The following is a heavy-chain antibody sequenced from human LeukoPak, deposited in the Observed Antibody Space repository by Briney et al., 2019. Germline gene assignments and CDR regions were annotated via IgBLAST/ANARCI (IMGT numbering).Heavy chain of an antibody. CDR2: ISGSGSST. D-gene: IGHD1-26*01. J-gene: IGHJ4*02. V-gene: IGHV3-23*01. Sequence: GGSLRLSCAASGFTFSSYAMSWVRQAPGKGLEWVSAISGSGSSTYYADSVKGRFTISRDNSKNTLYLQMNSLRAEDTAVYYCAGSLSGSYYFDYWGQGTLVTVSS. CDR3: AGSLSGSYYFDY. CDR1: GFTFSSYA.